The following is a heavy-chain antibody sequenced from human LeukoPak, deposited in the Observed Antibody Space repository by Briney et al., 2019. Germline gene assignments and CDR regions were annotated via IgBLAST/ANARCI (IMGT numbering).Heavy chain of an antibody. V-gene: IGHV4-38-2*02. CDR2: IYYSGST. D-gene: IGHD2-21*01. CDR3: ARRPIVVAEDDAFDI. J-gene: IGHJ3*02. Sequence: PSETLSLTCSVSGYSIRSGYYWGWIRQPPGKGLEWIGSIYYSGSTNYNPSLKSRVTISIDTSKNQFSLEVISVTAADTAVYYCARRPIVVAEDDAFDIWGQGTRVTVSS. CDR1: GYSIRSGYY.